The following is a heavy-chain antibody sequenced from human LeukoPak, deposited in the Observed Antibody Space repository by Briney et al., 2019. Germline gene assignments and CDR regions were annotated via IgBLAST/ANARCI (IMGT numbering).Heavy chain of an antibody. V-gene: IGHV4-39*02. Sequence: PSETLSLTCTVSGGSISSSSYYWGWIRQPPGKGLEWIGNIHYSGSTYYNPSLKSRVTISGDMSKNQFSLKLNSVTAADTAVYYCARERSGSWDYWGQGTLVTVSS. CDR1: GGSISSSSYY. CDR2: IHYSGST. J-gene: IGHJ4*02. D-gene: IGHD3-3*01. CDR3: ARERSGSWDY.